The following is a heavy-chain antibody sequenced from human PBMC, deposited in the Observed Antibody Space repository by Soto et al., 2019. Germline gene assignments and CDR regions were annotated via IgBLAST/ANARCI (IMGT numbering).Heavy chain of an antibody. J-gene: IGHJ4*02. V-gene: IGHV3-30*18. CDR2: ISYDGSNK. Sequence: QVQLVESGGGVVQPGRSLRLSCAASGFTFSSYGMHWVRQAPGKGLEWVAVISYDGSNKYYADSVKGRFTISRDNSKNTLYLQMNSLRAEDTAVYYCAKEEVENCISTSCIPFDYWGQGTLVTVSS. CDR1: GFTFSSYG. D-gene: IGHD2-2*01. CDR3: AKEEVENCISTSCIPFDY.